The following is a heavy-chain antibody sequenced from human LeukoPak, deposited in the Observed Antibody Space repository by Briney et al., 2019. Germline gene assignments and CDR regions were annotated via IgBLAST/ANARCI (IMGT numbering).Heavy chain of an antibody. CDR2: INHSGST. CDR3: ARGRFYGQQQLVRWFDY. V-gene: IGHV4-34*01. D-gene: IGHD6-13*01. Sequence: SETLSLTCAVYGGSFSGYYWSWIRQPPGKGLEWIGEINHSGSTNYNPSLKSRVTISVGTSKNQFSLKLSSVTAADTAVYYCARGRFYGQQQLVRWFDYWGQGTLVTVSS. J-gene: IGHJ4*02. CDR1: GGSFSGYY.